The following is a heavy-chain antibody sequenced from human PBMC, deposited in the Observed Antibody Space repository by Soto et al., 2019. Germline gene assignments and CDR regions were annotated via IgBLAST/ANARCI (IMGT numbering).Heavy chain of an antibody. J-gene: IGHJ6*02. D-gene: IGHD2-2*02. V-gene: IGHV1-69*01. CDR2: IIPIFGTA. CDR3: ASPPRIVVVPAAIRGVDYYYYGMDV. CDR1: GGTFSSYA. Sequence: QVQLVQSGAEVKKPGSSVKVSCKASGGTFSSYAISWVRQAPGQGLEWMGGIIPIFGTANYAQKFQGRVTITADESTSTAYMELSSLRSGDTAVYYCASPPRIVVVPAAIRGVDYYYYGMDVWGQGTTVTVSS.